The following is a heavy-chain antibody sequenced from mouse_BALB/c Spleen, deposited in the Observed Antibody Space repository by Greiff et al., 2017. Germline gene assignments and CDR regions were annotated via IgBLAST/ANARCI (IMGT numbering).Heavy chain of an antibody. Sequence: EVKVEESGGGLVKPGGSLKLSCAASGFTFSSYAMSWVRQTPEKRLEWVATISSGGSTYYPDSVKGRFTISRDNARNILYLQMSSLRSEDTAMYYCAKDGYYAMDYWGQGTSVTVSS. CDR2: ISSGGST. CDR3: AKDGYYAMDY. J-gene: IGHJ4*01. V-gene: IGHV5-6-5*01. CDR1: GFTFSSYA.